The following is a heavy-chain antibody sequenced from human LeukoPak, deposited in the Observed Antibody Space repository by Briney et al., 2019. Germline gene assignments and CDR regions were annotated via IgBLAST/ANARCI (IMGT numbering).Heavy chain of an antibody. V-gene: IGHV1-2*02. CDR2: INPNSGLA. Sequence: ASVKVSCKASGYTFTGYYIHWVRQAPGQGLEWMGWINPNSGLANYAQRFQVRVTMTRDTPISTAYMEVSRLRSDDTAVYYCARGEMSTITIDCWGQGTLVTVS. CDR3: ARGEMSTITIDC. CDR1: GYTFTGYY. D-gene: IGHD5-24*01. J-gene: IGHJ4*02.